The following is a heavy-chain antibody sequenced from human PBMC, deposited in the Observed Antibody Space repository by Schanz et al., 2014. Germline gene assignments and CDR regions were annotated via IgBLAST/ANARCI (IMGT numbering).Heavy chain of an antibody. V-gene: IGHV3-23*01. CDR2: ISGSGGSA. D-gene: IGHD3-10*01. Sequence: EVQLLESGGGLVQPGGSLKLSCAASGLIFSNYVMSWVRQAPGKGLEWVSAISGSGGSAYYADSVKGRFTISRDNSKNTLYLQMNSLRAEDTAVYYCAKGRFGELSAFDIWGRGTMVTVSS. J-gene: IGHJ3*02. CDR3: AKGRFGELSAFDI. CDR1: GLIFSNYV.